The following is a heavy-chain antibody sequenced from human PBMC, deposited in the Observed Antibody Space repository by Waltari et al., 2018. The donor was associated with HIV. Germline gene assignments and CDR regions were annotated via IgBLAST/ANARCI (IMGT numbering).Heavy chain of an antibody. CDR3: ARDSSSGEY. V-gene: IGHV3-7*01. CDR1: GFTFSRYW. J-gene: IGHJ4*02. D-gene: IGHD6-13*01. CDR2: IKQGGSEK. Sequence: EVQLVESGGGLVQPGGSLRLSCAASGFTFSRYWMSWVRQAPGKGLEWVRNIKQGGSEKYYVDSVKGRFTISRDNAKNSLYLQMNSLRAEDTAVYYCARDSSSGEYWGQGTMVTVSS.